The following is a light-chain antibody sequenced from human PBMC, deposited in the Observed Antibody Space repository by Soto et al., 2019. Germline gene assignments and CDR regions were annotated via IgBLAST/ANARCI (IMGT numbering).Light chain of an antibody. CDR3: QQSYSTPYT. CDR2: AAS. CDR1: QSISSY. Sequence: DIQMTQSPSSLSASVGDRVTITCRASQSISSYRNWYQQKPGKAPKVLIYAASSLQSGVPSRLSGGGSGKDFTLTSSSLQPEDFATYYCQQSYSTPYTFGQGTKLEIK. J-gene: IGKJ2*01. V-gene: IGKV1-39*01.